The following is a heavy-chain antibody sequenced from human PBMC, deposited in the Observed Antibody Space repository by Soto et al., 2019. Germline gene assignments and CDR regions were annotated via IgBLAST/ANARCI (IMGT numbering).Heavy chain of an antibody. J-gene: IGHJ4*02. CDR3: AREPRVVVVAAAFDY. D-gene: IGHD2-15*01. CDR2: IWYDGSNK. CDR1: GFTFSSYG. Sequence: QVQLVESGGGVVQPGRSLRLSCAASGFTFSSYGMHWVRQAPGKGLEWVAVIWYDGSNKYYADSVKGRFTISRDNSKNTQYLQMNSLRAEDKAVYYCAREPRVVVVAAAFDYWGQGTLVTVSS. V-gene: IGHV3-33*01.